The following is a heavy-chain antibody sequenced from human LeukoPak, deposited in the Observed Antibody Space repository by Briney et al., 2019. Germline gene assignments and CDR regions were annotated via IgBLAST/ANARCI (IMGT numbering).Heavy chain of an antibody. CDR2: IRSKANSYAT. D-gene: IGHD5/OR15-5a*01. V-gene: IGHV3-73*01. J-gene: IGHJ4*02. CDR1: GFTVSDSA. CDR3: AEMSNDY. Sequence: GGSLRLSCAAPGFTVSDSAIHWVRQASGKGLEWVGRIRSKANSYATEYAASVKGRFSISRDDSKNTVYLQMKSLKTEDTAVYYCAEMSNDYWGQGTLVTVSS.